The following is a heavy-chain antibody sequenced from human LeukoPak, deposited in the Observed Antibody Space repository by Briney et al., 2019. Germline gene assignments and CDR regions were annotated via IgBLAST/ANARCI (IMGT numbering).Heavy chain of an antibody. CDR3: AKGSPGYCGSTSCYDFDC. Sequence: GGSLRLSCAASGFTFSSYAMSWVRQAPGKGLEWVSAISGSGGSTYYADSVKGRFTISRDNSKNTLYLQMNSLRAEDTAVYYCAKGSPGYCGSTSCYDFDCWGQGTLVTVSS. V-gene: IGHV3-23*01. CDR2: ISGSGGST. D-gene: IGHD2-2*01. CDR1: GFTFSSYA. J-gene: IGHJ4*02.